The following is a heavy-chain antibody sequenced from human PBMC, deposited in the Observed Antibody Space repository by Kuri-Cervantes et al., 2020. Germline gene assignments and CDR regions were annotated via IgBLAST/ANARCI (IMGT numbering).Heavy chain of an antibody. Sequence: GGSLRLSCAASGFTFSSYWMSWVRQAPGKGLEWVAVISYDGSNKYYADSVKGRFTISRDNSKNTLYLQMNSLRAEDTAVYYCAKTSKPYGSGSYSSPLDYWGQGTLVTVSS. D-gene: IGHD3-10*01. CDR3: AKTSKPYGSGSYSSPLDY. J-gene: IGHJ4*02. V-gene: IGHV3-30*18. CDR1: GFTFSSYW. CDR2: ISYDGSNK.